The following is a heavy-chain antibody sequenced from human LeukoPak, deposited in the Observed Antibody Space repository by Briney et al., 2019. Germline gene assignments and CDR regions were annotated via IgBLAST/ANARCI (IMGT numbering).Heavy chain of an antibody. Sequence: GGSLRLSCAASGFTFSSYAMSWVRQAPGKGLEWVSGISGSGDRTHYADSVKGRFTISRDNSKNTLYLQMNSLRAEDTAVYYCARDNGGSSGWYLWFDPWGQGTLVTVSS. CDR2: ISGSGDRT. D-gene: IGHD6-19*01. CDR1: GFTFSSYA. J-gene: IGHJ5*02. V-gene: IGHV3-23*01. CDR3: ARDNGGSSGWYLWFDP.